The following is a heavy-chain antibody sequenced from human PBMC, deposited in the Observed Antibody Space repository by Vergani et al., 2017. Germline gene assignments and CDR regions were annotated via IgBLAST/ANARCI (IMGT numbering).Heavy chain of an antibody. Sequence: EVQLVESGGGFVQPGGSLRLSCAASGFTFSSYWMNWVRQAPGKGLVWVSRINSDVSSTSYADSVKGLFTISRDNAKNTLYLQMNSLRAEDTAVYYCARGRRDGYNWSYWYFDLWGRGTLVTVSS. CDR3: ARGRRDGYNWSYWYFDL. CDR1: GFTFSSYW. CDR2: INSDVSST. J-gene: IGHJ2*01. V-gene: IGHV3-74*01. D-gene: IGHD5-24*01.